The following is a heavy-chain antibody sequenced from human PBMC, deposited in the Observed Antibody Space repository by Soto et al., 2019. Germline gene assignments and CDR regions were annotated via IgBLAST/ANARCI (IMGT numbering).Heavy chain of an antibody. V-gene: IGHV3-23*01. J-gene: IGHJ4*02. CDR2: ISGSGGNT. CDR1: GFTFGSYA. D-gene: IGHD3-22*01. Sequence: EVRLLESGGGLVQPGGSLRLSCAASGFTFGSYAMTWVRQAPGKGLEWVSAISGSGGNTYYADSVKGRFTISRDNSKNTLYLQMNTLRAEDTAVYYCAKDAFYYNSGGYHLDYWGQGTLVTVSS. CDR3: AKDAFYYNSGGYHLDY.